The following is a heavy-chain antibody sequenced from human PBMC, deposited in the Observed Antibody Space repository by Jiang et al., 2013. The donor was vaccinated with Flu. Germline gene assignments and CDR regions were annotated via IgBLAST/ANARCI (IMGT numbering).Heavy chain of an antibody. CDR3: ARFGMGWELLPA. CDR1: GGSISSSSYY. D-gene: IGHD1-26*01. Sequence: PGLVKPSETLSLTCTVSGGSISSSSYYWGWIRQPPGKGLEWIGSIYYSGSTHYNPSLKSRVTISVDTSKNQFSLKLSSVTAADTAVYYCARFGMGWELLPAWGQGTLVTVSS. V-gene: IGHV4-39*01. CDR2: IYYSGST. J-gene: IGHJ4*02.